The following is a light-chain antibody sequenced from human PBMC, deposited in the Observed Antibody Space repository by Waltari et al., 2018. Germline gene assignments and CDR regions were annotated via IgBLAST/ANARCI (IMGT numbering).Light chain of an antibody. V-gene: IGKV3-20*01. Sequence: EIVLTQSPGTLSLSPGERAALSCRASRTVSSNFLACAQQRPGQAPRLLIYGASSRATGIPDRFSGSGSGTEFTLTISRLDPEDFAVYYCQQYDTSWGFAFGPGTKVEIK. CDR2: GAS. J-gene: IGKJ3*01. CDR3: QQYDTSWGFA. CDR1: RTVSSNF.